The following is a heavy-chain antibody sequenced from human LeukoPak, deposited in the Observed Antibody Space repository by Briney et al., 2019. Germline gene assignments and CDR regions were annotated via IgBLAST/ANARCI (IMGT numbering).Heavy chain of an antibody. CDR3: AGDPGYCSGGSCYRLNWFDP. CDR2: IYYSGST. Sequence: SETLSLTCTVSGGSISSYYWSWIRQPPGKGLEWIGYIYYSGSTNYNPSLKSRVTIPVDTSKNQFSLKLSSVTAADTAVYYCAGDPGYCSGGSCYRLNWFDPWGQGTLVTVSS. J-gene: IGHJ5*02. D-gene: IGHD2-15*01. V-gene: IGHV4-59*01. CDR1: GGSISSYY.